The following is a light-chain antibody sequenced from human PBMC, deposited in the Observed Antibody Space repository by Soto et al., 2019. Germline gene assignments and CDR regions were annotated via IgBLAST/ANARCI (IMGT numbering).Light chain of an antibody. V-gene: IGKV3-11*01. Sequence: EIVLTQSPATLSSFLGDRVTLSGRASQAVNTRLAWYQHKPGQAPRLLIYLASNRAAGVPARFSGSVSGTDFNLTISEVETEDCAVYECHQRQSWTRTFGQGTKVDIK. CDR2: LAS. J-gene: IGKJ1*01. CDR1: QAVNTR. CDR3: HQRQSWTRT.